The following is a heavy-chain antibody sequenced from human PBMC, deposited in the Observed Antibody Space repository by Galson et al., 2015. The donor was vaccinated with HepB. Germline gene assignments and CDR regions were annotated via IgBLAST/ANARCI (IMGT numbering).Heavy chain of an antibody. CDR2: ISGSGGST. CDR3: AKAGTVTTYYYYYYMDV. V-gene: IGHV3-23*01. CDR1: GFTFSSYA. Sequence: SLRLSCAASGFTFSSYAMSWVRQAPGKGLEWVSAISGSGGSTYYADSVKGRFTISRDNSKNTLYLQMNSLRAEDTAVYYCAKAGTVTTYYYYYYMDVWGKGTTVTVSS. D-gene: IGHD1-7*01. J-gene: IGHJ6*03.